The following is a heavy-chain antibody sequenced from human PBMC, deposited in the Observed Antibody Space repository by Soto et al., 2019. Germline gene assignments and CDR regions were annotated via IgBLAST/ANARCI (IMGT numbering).Heavy chain of an antibody. Sequence: GASVKVSCKASGGTFSSYAISWVRQAPGQGLEWMGGIIPIFGTANYAQKFQGRVTITADESTSTAYMELSSLRSEDTAVYYCARFDPIVVVPAATSIWFDPWGQGTLVTAPQ. CDR1: GGTFSSYA. D-gene: IGHD2-2*01. V-gene: IGHV1-69*13. J-gene: IGHJ5*02. CDR2: IIPIFGTA. CDR3: ARFDPIVVVPAATSIWFDP.